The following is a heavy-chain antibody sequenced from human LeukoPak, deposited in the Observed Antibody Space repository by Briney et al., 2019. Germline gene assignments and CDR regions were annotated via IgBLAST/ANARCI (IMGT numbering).Heavy chain of an antibody. CDR3: ARGTGQGQLLYLIAFDI. J-gene: IGHJ3*02. CDR2: ISAYNGNT. Sequence: GASVKVSCKASGGTFSSYAISWVRQAPGQGLEWMGWISAYNGNTNYAQKLQGRVTMTTDTSTSTAYMELRSLRSDDTAVYYCARGTGQGQLLYLIAFDIWGQGTMVTVSS. CDR1: GGTFSSYA. V-gene: IGHV1-18*01. D-gene: IGHD2-2*02.